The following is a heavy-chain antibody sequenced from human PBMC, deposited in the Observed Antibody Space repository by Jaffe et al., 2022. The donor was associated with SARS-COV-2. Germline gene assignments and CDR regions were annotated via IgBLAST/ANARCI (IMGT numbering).Heavy chain of an antibody. CDR1: GGSISSSSYY. V-gene: IGHV4-39*01. D-gene: IGHD3-10*01. CDR3: ARLLWLGERGQGGMDV. J-gene: IGHJ6*02. CDR2: IYYSGST. Sequence: QLQLQESGPGLVKPSETLSLTCTVSGGSISSSSYYWGWIRQPPGKGLEWIGSIYYSGSTYYNPSLKSRVTISVDTSKNQFSLKLSSVTAADTAVYYCARLLWLGERGQGGMDVWGQGTTVTVSS.